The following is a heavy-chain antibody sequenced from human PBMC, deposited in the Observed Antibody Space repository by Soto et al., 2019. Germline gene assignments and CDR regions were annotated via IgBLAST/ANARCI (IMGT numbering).Heavy chain of an antibody. Sequence: PGGSLSLSCAASGFTFSTYSMNWVRQAPGKGLEWVAVISYDGVNKYYADSVKGRFTISRDNSKNTLYLQMNSLRAEDTAVYYCAKSVYNWNDGFFDYWGQGTLVTVSS. CDR3: AKSVYNWNDGFFDY. CDR1: GFTFSTYS. V-gene: IGHV3-30*18. CDR2: ISYDGVNK. D-gene: IGHD1-1*01. J-gene: IGHJ4*02.